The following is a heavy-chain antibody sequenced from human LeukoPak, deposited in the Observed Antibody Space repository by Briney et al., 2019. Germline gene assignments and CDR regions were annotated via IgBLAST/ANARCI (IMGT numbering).Heavy chain of an antibody. CDR2: IYSDNT. D-gene: IGHD3-22*01. V-gene: IGHV3-53*01. CDR3: ASLDRDYYYSFDY. CDR1: GFTVSSNS. Sequence: PGGSLRLSCTVSGFTVSSNSMSWVRQAPGKGLEWVSFIYSDNTHYSDSVKGRFTISRDNSKNTLYLQMNSLRAEDTAVYYCASLDRDYYYSFDYWGQGILVTVSS. J-gene: IGHJ4*02.